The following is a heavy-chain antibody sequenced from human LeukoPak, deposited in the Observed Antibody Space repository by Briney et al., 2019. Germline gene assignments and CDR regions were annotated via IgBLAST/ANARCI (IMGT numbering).Heavy chain of an antibody. CDR2: INPNSGGT. D-gene: IGHD3-10*01. Sequence: ASVKVSCKASGHTFTGYYMHWVRQAPGQGLEWMGWINPNSGGTNYAQKFQGRVTMTRDTSISTAYMELSRLRSDDTAVYYCARGPRLRAGGAFDIWGQGTMVTVSS. V-gene: IGHV1-2*02. J-gene: IGHJ3*02. CDR3: ARGPRLRAGGAFDI. CDR1: GHTFTGYY.